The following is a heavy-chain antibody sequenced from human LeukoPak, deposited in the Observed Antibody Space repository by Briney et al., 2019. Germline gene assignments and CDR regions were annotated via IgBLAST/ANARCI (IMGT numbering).Heavy chain of an antibody. CDR3: ARGDITMVRGVITYYYYYYMDV. V-gene: IGHV1-69*13. D-gene: IGHD3-10*01. CDR1: GGTFSSYA. CDR2: IIPIFGTA. J-gene: IGHJ6*03. Sequence: GASVKVSCKASGGTFSSYAISWVRQAPGQGLEWMGGIIPIFGTANYAQKFQGRVTITADESTSTAYMELSSLRSEDTAVYYCARGDITMVRGVITYYYYYYMDVWGKGTTVTISS.